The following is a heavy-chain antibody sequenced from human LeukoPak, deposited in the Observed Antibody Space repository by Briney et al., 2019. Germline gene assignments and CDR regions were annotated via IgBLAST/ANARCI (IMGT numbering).Heavy chain of an antibody. J-gene: IGHJ6*02. CDR2: ISSSSSYI. V-gene: IGHV3-21*01. CDR1: GFTFSSYS. D-gene: IGHD2-2*01. Sequence: TGGSLRLSCAASGFTFSSYSMNWVRRAPGKGLEWVSSISSSSSYIYYADSVKGRFTLSRDNAKNSLYLQMDSLRAEDTAVYYCARDCSSTSCPAFTLYYYYGMDVWGQGTTVTVSS. CDR3: ARDCSSTSCPAFTLYYYYGMDV.